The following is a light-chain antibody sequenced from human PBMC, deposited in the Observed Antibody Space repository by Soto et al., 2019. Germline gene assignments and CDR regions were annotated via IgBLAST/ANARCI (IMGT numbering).Light chain of an antibody. J-gene: IGKJ2*01. Sequence: DIVLTQSPGTLSLSPGERATLSCRASQSVSSSYLAWYQQKPGQAPRLLIYGASSRATGIPDRFSGSGSGSDFTITISRLEPADFAVYYCQQYGSAPRSFGHGTKLEIK. CDR1: QSVSSSY. CDR3: QQYGSAPRS. V-gene: IGKV3-20*01. CDR2: GAS.